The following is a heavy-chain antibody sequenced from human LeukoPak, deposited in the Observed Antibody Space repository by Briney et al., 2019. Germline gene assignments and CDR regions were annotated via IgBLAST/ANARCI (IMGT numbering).Heavy chain of an antibody. CDR1: GFSFSSYE. D-gene: IGHD6-25*01. CDR2: ISASGTLT. CDR3: ARDGTPFYSSGWVYMDV. J-gene: IGHJ6*04. Sequence: GGSLRLSCAASGFSFSSYEMNWVRQAPGKGLEWISYISASGTLTHYADSVEGRFTISRDNAKNSLYLQMNSLRGEDTAICYCARDGTPFYSSGWVYMDVWGKGTTVTISS. V-gene: IGHV3-48*03.